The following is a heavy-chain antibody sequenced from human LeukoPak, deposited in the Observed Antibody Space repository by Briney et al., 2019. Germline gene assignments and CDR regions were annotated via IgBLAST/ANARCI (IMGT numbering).Heavy chain of an antibody. Sequence: GASVKVSFKASGYTFTSYDINWVRQATGQGLEWMGWMNPNSGNTGYAQKFQGRVTMTRNTSISTAYMELSSLRSEDTAVYYCASQPGPSKSGSYSAFDIWGQGTMVTVSS. CDR1: GYTFTSYD. CDR2: MNPNSGNT. D-gene: IGHD1-26*01. V-gene: IGHV1-8*01. J-gene: IGHJ3*02. CDR3: ASQPGPSKSGSYSAFDI.